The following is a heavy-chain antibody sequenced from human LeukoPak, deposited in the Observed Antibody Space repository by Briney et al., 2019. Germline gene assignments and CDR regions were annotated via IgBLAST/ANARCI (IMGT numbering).Heavy chain of an antibody. CDR3: AGYCKDNSCYSKALDY. Sequence: SETLSLTCTVFGGSISGYYWSWIRQPPGEGLEWIGYIYYSGLTNYNPSLKSRVTISVDTSKNQFSLKLSSVTAADTAVYYCAGYCKDNSCYSKALDYWGQGTLVTVSS. D-gene: IGHD2/OR15-2a*01. CDR1: GGSISGYY. CDR2: IYYSGLT. V-gene: IGHV4-59*08. J-gene: IGHJ4*02.